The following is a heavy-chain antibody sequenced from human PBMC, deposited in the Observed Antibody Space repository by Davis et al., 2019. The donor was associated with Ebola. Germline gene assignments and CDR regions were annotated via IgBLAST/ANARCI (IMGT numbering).Heavy chain of an antibody. D-gene: IGHD3-16*01. CDR3: AERGGSV. V-gene: IGHV4-4*07. J-gene: IGHJ4*02. CDR1: GGSISNYY. CDR2: IYTSGSA. Sequence: PSETLSLTCTVSGGSISNYYWSWIRQPAGKGLEWIGRIYTSGSAYYNSSLNSRVTISVDTSKNQFSLKLSSVTAADTAMYYCAERGGSVWGQGTLVTVSS.